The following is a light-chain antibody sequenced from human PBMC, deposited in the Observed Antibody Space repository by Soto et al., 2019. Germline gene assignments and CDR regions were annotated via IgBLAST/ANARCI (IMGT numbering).Light chain of an antibody. V-gene: IGKV3-20*01. CDR2: GAS. CDR1: QSVSSNY. CDR3: QQYGTSAPIT. J-gene: IGKJ5*01. Sequence: EIVLTQSPGTLSLSPGERATLSCRASQSVSSNYLAWYQQKPGQAPSLLIYGASSRATGIPDRFSGSGSGTDLPLTISRLEPEDFGMYYCQQYGTSAPITFGQGTRVEIE.